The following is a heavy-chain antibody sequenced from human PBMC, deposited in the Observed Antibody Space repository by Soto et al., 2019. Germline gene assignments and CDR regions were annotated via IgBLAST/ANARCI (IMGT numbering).Heavy chain of an antibody. CDR1: GFTFSNNG. Sequence: EVQVLQSGGGLAQPGGSLRLSCATSGFTFSNNGMSWVRQAPGKGLDWVSGISGSGRKTYYADSVKGRFTISRDNSKNTLFLLMNSLRVEDTAIYYCAKNGLSDSPSAIDSWGQGTLVTVSS. CDR2: ISGSGRKT. J-gene: IGHJ4*02. D-gene: IGHD2-8*01. V-gene: IGHV3-23*01. CDR3: AKNGLSDSPSAIDS.